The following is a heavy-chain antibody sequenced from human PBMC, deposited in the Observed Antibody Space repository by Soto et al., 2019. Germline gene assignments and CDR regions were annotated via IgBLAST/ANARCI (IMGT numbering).Heavy chain of an antibody. CDR3: ARDPRAAQRWLQLSPDYFFDY. CDR2: IWYDGSNK. J-gene: IGHJ4*02. Sequence: GGSLRLSCAASGFTFSSYGMHWVRQAPGKGLEWVAVIWYDGSNKYYADSVKGRFTISRDNSKNTLYLQMNSLRAEDTAVYYCARDPRAAQRWLQLSPDYFFDYWGQGTLVTVSS. CDR1: GFTFSSYG. V-gene: IGHV3-33*01. D-gene: IGHD5-12*01.